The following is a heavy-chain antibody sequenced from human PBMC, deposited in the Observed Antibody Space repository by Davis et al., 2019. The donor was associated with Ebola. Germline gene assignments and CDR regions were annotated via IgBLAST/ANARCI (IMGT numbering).Heavy chain of an antibody. CDR3: ARAGAMTTVTTF. CDR1: GFTFDDYA. Sequence: GGSLRLSCAASGFTFDDYAMHWVRQAPGKGLEWVSGISWNSGSIGYADSVKGRFTISRDNAKNSLYLQMNSLRAEDTALYYCARAGAMTTVTTFWGQGTLVTVSS. CDR2: ISWNSGSI. V-gene: IGHV3-9*01. J-gene: IGHJ4*02. D-gene: IGHD4-17*01.